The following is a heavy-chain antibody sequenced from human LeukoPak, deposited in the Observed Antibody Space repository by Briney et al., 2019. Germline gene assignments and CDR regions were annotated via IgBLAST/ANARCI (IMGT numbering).Heavy chain of an antibody. CDR1: GFTVSSNY. CDR2: IYSGGST. CDR3: ARDTSQKIAAAGTGFDY. D-gene: IGHD6-13*01. V-gene: IGHV3-66*01. Sequence: GGSLRLSCAASGFTVSSNYMSWVRQAPGKGLEWVSVIYSGGSTYYADSVKGRFTISRDNSKNTLYLQMNSLRAEDTAVYYCARDTSQKIAAAGTGFDYWGQGTLVTVSS. J-gene: IGHJ4*02.